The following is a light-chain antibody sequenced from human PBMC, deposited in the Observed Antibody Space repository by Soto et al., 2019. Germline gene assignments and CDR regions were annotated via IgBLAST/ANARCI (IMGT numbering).Light chain of an antibody. CDR3: QQSNNYPWT. CDR1: QSISSW. Sequence: DIQMTQSPSTLSASVGDRVTITCRASQSISSWLAWYQQKPGRAPKLLIYEASNLESGVPSRFSGSGSGTEFTRTISSLQPDDFATYYCQQSNNYPWTFGQGTKVEIK. J-gene: IGKJ1*01. CDR2: EAS. V-gene: IGKV1-5*03.